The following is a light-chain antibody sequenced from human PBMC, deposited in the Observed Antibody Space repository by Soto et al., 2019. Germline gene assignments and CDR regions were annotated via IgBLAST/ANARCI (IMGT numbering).Light chain of an antibody. CDR1: QSINNW. V-gene: IGKV1-5*01. Sequence: DIQVTQSPSTLSAFVGDRVTITCRASQSINNWLAWYQQKPGEAPKLLIYDASSLESGVPPRFSGSGSGTEFTLTISSLQPDDFATYHCQQYSSAYTFGQGTKLEIK. CDR2: DAS. J-gene: IGKJ2*01. CDR3: QQYSSAYT.